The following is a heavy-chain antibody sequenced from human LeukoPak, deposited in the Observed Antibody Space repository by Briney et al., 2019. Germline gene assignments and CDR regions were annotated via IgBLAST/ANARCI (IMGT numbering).Heavy chain of an antibody. CDR2: INPRGGSI. Sequence: ASVKVSCKASGYTFTSYYMHWVRQAPGQGLEWMGIINPRGGSINYAQKFQGRVTMTRDTSTSTVYMELSSLTSEDTAVYYCARDGWFYYDSSDYSGFDYWGQGTLVTVSS. J-gene: IGHJ4*02. V-gene: IGHV1-46*01. D-gene: IGHD3-22*01. CDR3: ARDGWFYYDSSDYSGFDY. CDR1: GYTFTSYY.